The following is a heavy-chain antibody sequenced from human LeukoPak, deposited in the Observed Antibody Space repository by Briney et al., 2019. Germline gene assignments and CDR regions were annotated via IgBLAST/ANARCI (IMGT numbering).Heavy chain of an antibody. Sequence: NPSETLSLTCTVSGGSISSSSYYWGWIRQPPGKGLEWIGSLYYSGSTYYNPSLKSPVTISVHTSKNMCTLNLSSVTAAGTAVYYCARSYSSSWYGWFDPWGQGTLVTVSS. V-gene: IGHV4-39*01. J-gene: IGHJ5*02. CDR2: LYYSGST. CDR3: ARSYSSSWYGWFDP. CDR1: GGSISSSSYY. D-gene: IGHD6-13*01.